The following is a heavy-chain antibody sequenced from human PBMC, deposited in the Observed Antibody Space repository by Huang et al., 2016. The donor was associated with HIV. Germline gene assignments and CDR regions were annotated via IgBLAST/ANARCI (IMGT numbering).Heavy chain of an antibody. CDR3: AGTGDISAYDTYFFYYYMDV. CDR1: GGTFSNFA. D-gene: IGHD5-12*01. V-gene: IGHV1-69*13. J-gene: IGHJ6*03. Sequence: QVQLVQSGAEVKKPGSSVKVSCKASGGTFSNFAVGWVRQAPGQGLEWVGGIIPSYDTTTYAQKVQDRVTLTADKSTSTAYMGLSGLRSDDTALYYCAGTGDISAYDTYFFYYYMDVWGKGTTVIVSS. CDR2: IIPSYDTT.